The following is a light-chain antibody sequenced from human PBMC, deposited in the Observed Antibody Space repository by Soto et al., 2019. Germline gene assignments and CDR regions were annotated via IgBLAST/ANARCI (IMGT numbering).Light chain of an antibody. V-gene: IGKV3-11*01. J-gene: IGKJ5*01. CDR2: DAS. CDR3: QQRSSWPIT. CDR1: QSVGSK. Sequence: EIVLTQLPAALSLSPGEGSTLSCSASQSVGSKLAWFQQKPGQAPRLLIYDASNRATGIPARFSGSGSGTDFTVTISSLEPEDFAVYYCQQRSSWPITFGPGTRLEI.